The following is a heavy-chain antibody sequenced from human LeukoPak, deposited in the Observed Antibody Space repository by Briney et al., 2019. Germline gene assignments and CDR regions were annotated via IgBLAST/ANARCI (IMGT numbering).Heavy chain of an antibody. CDR1: GFTFSSYS. V-gene: IGHV3-21*01. CDR3: ATQKYSSSWYYFDY. D-gene: IGHD6-13*01. J-gene: IGHJ4*02. CDR2: ISSSSSYI. Sequence: GGSLRLSCAASGFTFSSYSMNWVRQAPGKGLAWVSSISSSSSYIYYADSVKGRFTISRDNAKNSLYLQMNSLRAEDTAVYYCATQKYSSSWYYFDYWGQGTLVTVSS.